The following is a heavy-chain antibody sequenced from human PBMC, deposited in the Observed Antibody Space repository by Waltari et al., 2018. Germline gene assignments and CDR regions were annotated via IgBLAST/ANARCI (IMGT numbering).Heavy chain of an antibody. Sequence: QVQLQQWGAGLLKPSETLSLTCAVYGGSFSGYYWSWLRQHPGKGLEWIGEINHSGSTNYNPSLKSRVTISVDTSKNQFSLKLSSVTAADTAVYYCARGPRGGYNPRFDYWGQGTLVTVSS. CDR2: INHSGST. CDR1: GGSFSGYY. D-gene: IGHD5-12*01. J-gene: IGHJ4*02. V-gene: IGHV4-34*01. CDR3: ARGPRGGYNPRFDY.